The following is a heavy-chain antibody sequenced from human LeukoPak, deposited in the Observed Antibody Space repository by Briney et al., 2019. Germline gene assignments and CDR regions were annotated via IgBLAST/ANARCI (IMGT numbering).Heavy chain of an antibody. CDR2: ISYDGSNK. CDR1: GFTFSSYA. CDR3: AGESRPDAFDI. J-gene: IGHJ3*02. V-gene: IGHV3-30-3*01. Sequence: GGSLRLSCAASGFTFSSYAMHWVRQAPGKGLEWVAVISYDGSNKYYADSVKGRFTISRDNPKNTLYLQMNSLRAEDTAVYYCAGESRPDAFDIWGQGTMVTVSS.